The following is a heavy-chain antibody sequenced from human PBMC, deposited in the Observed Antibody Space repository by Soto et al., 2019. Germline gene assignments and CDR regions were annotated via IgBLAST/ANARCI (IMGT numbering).Heavy chain of an antibody. CDR2: INPSGAPR. CDR1: GFTFSDYH. Sequence: QVQLVESGGGLVEPGGSLRLSCAASGFTFSDYHMTWIRQAPGKGLEWVAYINPSGAPRYYADSVKGRFTISRDNAKNSLYLQMNSLRGDDTAVYYCARLGQFDYWGQGTLVTVSS. V-gene: IGHV3-11*01. CDR3: ARLGQFDY. J-gene: IGHJ4*02.